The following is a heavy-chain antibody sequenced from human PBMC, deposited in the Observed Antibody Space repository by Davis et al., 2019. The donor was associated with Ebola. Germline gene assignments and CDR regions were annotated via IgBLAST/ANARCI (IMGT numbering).Heavy chain of an antibody. Sequence: PGGSLRLSCAASGFTFSSYAMHWVRQAPGKGLEYVSAISSNGGSTYYADSVKGRFTISRDNSKNTLYLQMGSLRAEDMAVYYCARDGVDIVVVPAQLPKSTYYYYYYMDVWGKGTTVTVSS. J-gene: IGHJ6*03. D-gene: IGHD2-2*01. CDR3: ARDGVDIVVVPAQLPKSTYYYYYYMDV. V-gene: IGHV3-64*02. CDR1: GFTFSSYA. CDR2: ISSNGGST.